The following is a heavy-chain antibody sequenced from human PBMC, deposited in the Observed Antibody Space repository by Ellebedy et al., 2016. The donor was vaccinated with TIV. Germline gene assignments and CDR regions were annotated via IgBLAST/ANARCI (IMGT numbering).Heavy chain of an antibody. CDR3: ARGSGFSMVRGISHFDY. Sequence: GGSLRLSCAASGFTFSSYAMYWVRQAPGKGLEWVAFISDDGSKKYYAASVKGRFTISRDRSQNTLYLQMNSLKPEDTAVYYCARGSGFSMVRGISHFDYWGQGTQVTVSS. CDR2: ISDDGSKK. V-gene: IGHV3-30-3*01. J-gene: IGHJ4*02. CDR1: GFTFSSYA. D-gene: IGHD3-10*01.